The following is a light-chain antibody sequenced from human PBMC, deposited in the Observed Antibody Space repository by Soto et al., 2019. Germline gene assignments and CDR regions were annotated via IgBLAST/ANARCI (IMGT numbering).Light chain of an antibody. CDR3: QQYDKLVT. J-gene: IGKJ1*01. V-gene: IGKV1-33*01. Sequence: DIQMTQSPSALSASTGDRVTITCLASQDIRNYLNWYQQKPGKAPKLLIYDASKLQTGVPSRFRGSGSGTTFTFIISSLQPEDFAIYYCQQYDKLVTFGQGTKV. CDR1: QDIRNY. CDR2: DAS.